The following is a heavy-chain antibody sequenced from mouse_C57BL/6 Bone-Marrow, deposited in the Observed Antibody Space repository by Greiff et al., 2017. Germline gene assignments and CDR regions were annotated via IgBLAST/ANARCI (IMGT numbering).Heavy chain of an antibody. CDR3: ARHYYYGSSYWYFDV. CDR2: INPSSGYT. D-gene: IGHD1-1*01. J-gene: IGHJ1*03. Sequence: LEESGAELARPGASVKMSCKASGYTFTSYTMHWVKQRPGQGLEWIGYINPSSGYTKYNQKFKDKATLTADKSSSTAYMQLSSLTSEDSAVYYCARHYYYGSSYWYFDVWGTGTTVTVSS. CDR1: GYTFTSYT. V-gene: IGHV1-4*01.